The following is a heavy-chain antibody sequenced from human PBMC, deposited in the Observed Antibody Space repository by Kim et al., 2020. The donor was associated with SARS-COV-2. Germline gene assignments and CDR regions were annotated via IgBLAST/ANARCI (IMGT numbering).Heavy chain of an antibody. J-gene: IGHJ5*02. V-gene: IGHV4-31*02. Sequence: PSLKSRVTISVDTSKNQFSLKLSSVTAADTAVYYCARDEVVGATRAWFDPWGQGTLVTVSS. D-gene: IGHD1-26*01. CDR3: ARDEVVGATRAWFDP.